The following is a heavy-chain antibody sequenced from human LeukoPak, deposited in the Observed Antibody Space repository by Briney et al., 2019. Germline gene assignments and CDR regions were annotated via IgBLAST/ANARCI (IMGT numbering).Heavy chain of an antibody. V-gene: IGHV1-18*01. CDR3: AGVVAATPNNNWFDP. Sequence: GASVKVSCKASGYTFTSYGISWVRQAPGRGLEWMGWISAYNGNTNYAQKLQGRVTMTTDTSTSTAYMELRSLRSDDTAVYYCAGVVAATPNNNWFDPWGQGTLVTVSS. D-gene: IGHD2-15*01. CDR1: GYTFTSYG. CDR2: ISAYNGNT. J-gene: IGHJ5*02.